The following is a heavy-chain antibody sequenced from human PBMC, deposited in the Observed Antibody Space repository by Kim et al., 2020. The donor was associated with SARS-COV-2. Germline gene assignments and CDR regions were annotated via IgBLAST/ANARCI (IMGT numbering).Heavy chain of an antibody. CDR2: IYWDDDK. J-gene: IGHJ5*02. CDR3: AHSKEVEHYYGSGSYLNWFDP. CDR1: GFSLSTSGVG. D-gene: IGHD3-10*01. Sequence: SVPTLVNPTQTLTLTCTFSGFSLSTSGVGVGWIRQPPGKALEWLALIYWDDDKRYSPSLKSRLTITKDTSKNQVVLTMTNMDPVDTATYYCAHSKEVEHYYGSGSYLNWFDPWGQGTLVTVSS. V-gene: IGHV2-5*02.